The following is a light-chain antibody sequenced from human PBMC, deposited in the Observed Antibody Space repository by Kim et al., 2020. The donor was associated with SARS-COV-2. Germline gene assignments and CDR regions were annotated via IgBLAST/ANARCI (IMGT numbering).Light chain of an antibody. V-gene: IGKV3-15*01. CDR2: DAS. CDR3: QQSNNWPYT. Sequence: SVSPGERVTLSGRAGQSVTTNLAWHQQTPGQAPRVLIYDASTRATGIPARFSGSGSGTEFTLTISSLQSEDFAVYYCQQSNNWPYTFGQGTKLEI. CDR1: QSVTTN. J-gene: IGKJ2*01.